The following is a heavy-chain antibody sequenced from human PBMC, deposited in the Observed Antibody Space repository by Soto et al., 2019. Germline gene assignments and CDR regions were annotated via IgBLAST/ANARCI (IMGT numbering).Heavy chain of an antibody. CDR2: TRNKANSYTT. D-gene: IGHD3-10*01. Sequence: GGSLRLSCAASGFTFSDHYMDWVRQAPGKGLEWVGRTRNKANSYTTEYAASVKGRFTISRDDSKNSLYLQMNSLKTEDTAVYYCARDLYYGSDAFDIWGQGTMVTVSS. V-gene: IGHV3-72*01. CDR1: GFTFSDHY. CDR3: ARDLYYGSDAFDI. J-gene: IGHJ3*02.